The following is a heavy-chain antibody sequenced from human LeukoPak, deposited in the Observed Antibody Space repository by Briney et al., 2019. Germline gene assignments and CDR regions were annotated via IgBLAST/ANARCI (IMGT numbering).Heavy chain of an antibody. D-gene: IGHD5-18*01. CDR2: IFYTGST. J-gene: IGHJ5*02. V-gene: IGHV4-59*01. Sequence: SETLSLTCTDSGGSINNYYWSWIRQPPGRGLEWIGYIFYTGSTNYNPSLQSRVTILVDTSRNQFSLNLSSVTAADTAVYFCARGYRAYSYGWSGWFDPWGQGTLVTVSS. CDR3: ARGYRAYSYGWSGWFDP. CDR1: GGSINNYY.